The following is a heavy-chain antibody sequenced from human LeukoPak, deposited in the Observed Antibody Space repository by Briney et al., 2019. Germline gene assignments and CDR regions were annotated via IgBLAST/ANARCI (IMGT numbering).Heavy chain of an antibody. CDR1: GFMFNSYV. CDR3: AKGGLRFLEWLLS. D-gene: IGHD3-3*01. J-gene: IGHJ5*02. V-gene: IGHV3-23*01. CDR2: INGGGGNT. Sequence: GGSLRLSCAASGFMFNSYVMSWVRQAPGKGLEWVSAINGGGGNTYYADSVKGRFTISRDNSKNMVYLQMNSLRADDTAVYYCAKGGLRFLEWLLSWGQGTLVTVSS.